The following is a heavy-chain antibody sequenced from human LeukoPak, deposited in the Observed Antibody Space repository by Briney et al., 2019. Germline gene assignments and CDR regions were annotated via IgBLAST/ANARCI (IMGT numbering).Heavy chain of an antibody. CDR1: GFTFSNYA. Sequence: PGGSLRLSXTASGFTFSNYATGWVCQAPGKGLEWVSGISGSGGSTYYADSVKGRFTISRDNSKNTLYLQMNSLRAEDTAVYYCAKGKSGYYFDYWGQGTLVTVSS. D-gene: IGHD3-3*01. CDR3: AKGKSGYYFDY. V-gene: IGHV3-23*01. CDR2: ISGSGGST. J-gene: IGHJ4*02.